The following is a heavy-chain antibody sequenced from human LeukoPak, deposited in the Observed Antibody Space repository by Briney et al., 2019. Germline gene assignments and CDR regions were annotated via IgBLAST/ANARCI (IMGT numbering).Heavy chain of an antibody. CDR2: VHTSGST. CDR1: GGSISSYY. D-gene: IGHD4-17*01. CDR3: ARGSTTVTTYYLWYFDL. V-gene: IGHV4-4*07. J-gene: IGHJ2*01. Sequence: SETLSLTCTVSGGSISSYYWSWIRQPAGKGLEWIGRVHTSGSTNYNPSLKSRVTMSADTSKNQFSLKLSSVTAADTAVYYCARGSTTVTTYYLWYFDLWGRGTLVTVSS.